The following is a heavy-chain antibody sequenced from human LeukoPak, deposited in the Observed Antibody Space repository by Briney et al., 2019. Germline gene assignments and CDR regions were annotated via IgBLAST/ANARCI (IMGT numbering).Heavy chain of an antibody. CDR3: LKDLYKGDSSSWYYFHY. D-gene: IGHD6-13*01. CDR2: ISANGGSK. Sequence: GGSLRLSSSASGFIISDYAMHWVRQAPGKGLEYLSAISANGGSKYYADSVRGRFIISRDTSRNSLYLQMSSLRAEDTAIYHCLKDLYKGDSSSWYYFHYWGQGTLVTVSS. CDR1: GFIISDYA. V-gene: IGHV3-64D*06. J-gene: IGHJ4*02.